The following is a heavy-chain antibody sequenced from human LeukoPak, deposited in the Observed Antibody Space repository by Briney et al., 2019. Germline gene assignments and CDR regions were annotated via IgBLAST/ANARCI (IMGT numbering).Heavy chain of an antibody. CDR1: GGPFSGYF. Sequence: SETLSLTCAVSGGPFSGYFWSWIRQSSGKGLEWIGEIHNSGTTNYNPSLNSRVTISEDTSKNQFYLNLSSVTAADTAVYYCARGRYYGSRGFLFPKHYGMDVWGQGTTVTVSS. V-gene: IGHV4-34*01. J-gene: IGHJ6*02. CDR2: IHNSGTT. D-gene: IGHD3-10*01. CDR3: ARGRYYGSRGFLFPKHYGMDV.